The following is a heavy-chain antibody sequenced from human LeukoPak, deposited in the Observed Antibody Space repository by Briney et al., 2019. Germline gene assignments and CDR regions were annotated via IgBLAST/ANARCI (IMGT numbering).Heavy chain of an antibody. J-gene: IGHJ6*03. D-gene: IGHD6-6*01. Sequence: GGSLRLSCAASGFTFSSYAMSWVRQAPGKGLEWVSAISATASNTYYADSVKGRFTISRDNSKSTLYLQMNSLRAEDTAVYCCARAYSSSSAYYYYYMDVWGKGTTVTVSS. V-gene: IGHV3-23*01. CDR1: GFTFSSYA. CDR3: ARAYSSSSAYYYYYMDV. CDR2: ISATASNT.